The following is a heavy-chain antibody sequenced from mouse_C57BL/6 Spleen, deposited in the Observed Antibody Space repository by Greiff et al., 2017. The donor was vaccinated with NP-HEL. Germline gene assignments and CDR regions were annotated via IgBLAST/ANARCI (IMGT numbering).Heavy chain of an antibody. D-gene: IGHD2-2*01. Sequence: VKLQQSGPGLVQPSQSLSITCTVSGFSLTSYGVHWVRQSPGKGLEWLGVIWSGGSTDYNAAFISRLSISKDNSKSQVFFKMNSLQADDTAIYYCARRGLWLDYYAMDYWGQGTSVTVSS. V-gene: IGHV2-2*01. CDR3: ARRGLWLDYYAMDY. CDR1: GFSLTSYG. CDR2: IWSGGST. J-gene: IGHJ4*01.